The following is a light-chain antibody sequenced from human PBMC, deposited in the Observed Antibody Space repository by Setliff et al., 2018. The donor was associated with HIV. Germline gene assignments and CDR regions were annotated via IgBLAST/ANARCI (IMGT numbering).Light chain of an antibody. CDR2: EVT. Sequence: QSALTQPPSASGSPGQSVTISCTGTSGDVGGYNYVSWYQQYPGKAPKLLIHEVTKRPSGVPDRFSGSKSGNTASLTVSGLQAEDEADYYCSSYAGNKGDVFGTGTKGTV. V-gene: IGLV2-8*01. J-gene: IGLJ1*01. CDR1: SGDVGGYNY. CDR3: SSYAGNKGDV.